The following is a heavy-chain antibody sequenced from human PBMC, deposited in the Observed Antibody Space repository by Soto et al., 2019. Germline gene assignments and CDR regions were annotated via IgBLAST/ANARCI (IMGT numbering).Heavy chain of an antibody. J-gene: IGHJ4*02. V-gene: IGHV3-30-3*01. D-gene: IGHD4-17*01. CDR3: ASPRSIRQPYFDY. CDR2: ISYDGSNK. CDR1: GFTFSSYA. Sequence: QVQLVESGGGVVQPGRSLRLSCAASGFTFSSYAMHWVRQAPGKGLEWVAVISYDGSNKYYADSVKGRFTISRDNSKNTLYLQMNSLRAEDTAVYYCASPRSIRQPYFDYWGQGTLVTVSS.